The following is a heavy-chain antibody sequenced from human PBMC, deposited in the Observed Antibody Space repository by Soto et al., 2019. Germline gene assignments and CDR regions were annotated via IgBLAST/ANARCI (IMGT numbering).Heavy chain of an antibody. Sequence: ASVKVSCKASGGSFSNFGISWVRQAPGQGLEWMGGIVPVFGRPNYAQRFRGRLTITADESTSTDYMELISLRSDDTAVYYCAREGSGYNFWGQGTQVTVSS. V-gene: IGHV1-69*13. CDR2: IVPVFGRP. CDR3: AREGSGYNF. D-gene: IGHD5-12*01. J-gene: IGHJ4*02. CDR1: GGSFSNFG.